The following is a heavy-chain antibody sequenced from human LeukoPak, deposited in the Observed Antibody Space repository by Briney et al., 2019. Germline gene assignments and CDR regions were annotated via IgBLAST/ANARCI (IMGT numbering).Heavy chain of an antibody. CDR2: MNPNSGNT. CDR3: ARGLAQYYYGSVSYDYMDV. J-gene: IGHJ6*03. V-gene: IGHV1-8*01. CDR1: GYTFTSYD. D-gene: IGHD3-10*01. Sequence: GATLKVSCKASGYTFTSYDINWVRQATGQGLEWMGWMNPNSGNTGYAQKFQGRVTMTRNTSISTAYMELSSLRSEDTAVYYCARGLAQYYYGSVSYDYMDVWGKGTTVTISS.